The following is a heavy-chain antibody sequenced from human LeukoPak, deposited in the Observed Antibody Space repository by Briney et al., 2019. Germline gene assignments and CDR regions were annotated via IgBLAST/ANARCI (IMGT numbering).Heavy chain of an antibody. V-gene: IGHV3-7*01. CDR3: ARPMIAYYYYMDV. J-gene: IGHJ6*03. Sequence: GGSLRLSCAASGFTFSSYWMSWVRQAPGKGLEWVANINKDGSERYYVDSVKGRFTISRDNAKNSLYLQMNSLRAEDTAVYYCARPMIAYYYYMDVWGKGTTVTVSS. CDR2: INKDGSER. CDR1: GFTFSSYW. D-gene: IGHD3-22*01.